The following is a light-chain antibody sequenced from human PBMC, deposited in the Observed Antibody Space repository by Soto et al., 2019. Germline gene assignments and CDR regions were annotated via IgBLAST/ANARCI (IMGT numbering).Light chain of an antibody. CDR3: QQYINWRQT. Sequence: EIVMTQSPATLSVSPGERATLSCRATQSVSRNLAWYQQKPGQAPRLLIYGASTRATGVPARFSGSGSGTEFALTISGLQSEDFAVYYCQQYINWRQTFGQGTRVEIK. CDR2: GAS. V-gene: IGKV3-15*01. J-gene: IGKJ1*01. CDR1: QSVSRN.